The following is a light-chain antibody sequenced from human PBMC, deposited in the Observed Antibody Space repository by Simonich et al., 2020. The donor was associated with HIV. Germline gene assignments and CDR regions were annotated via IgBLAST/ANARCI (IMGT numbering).Light chain of an antibody. CDR3: QQRTNWLT. V-gene: IGKV3-11*01. J-gene: IGKJ4*01. CDR1: QGLGTY. CDR2: DTS. Sequence: EIVLTQSPATLSLSPGERATLSCRASQGLGTYLAWYQQKPGQAPRLLIYDTSNRATGIPARFSGSGSGTDFTLTINSLEPGDSAVYYCQQRTNWLTFGGGTKVEIK.